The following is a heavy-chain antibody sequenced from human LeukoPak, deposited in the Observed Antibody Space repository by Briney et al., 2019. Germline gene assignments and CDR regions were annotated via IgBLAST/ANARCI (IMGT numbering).Heavy chain of an antibody. CDR1: GGSISSGSYY. D-gene: IGHD3-22*01. V-gene: IGHV4-61*02. J-gene: IGHJ3*02. Sequence: ASETLSLTCTVSGGSISSGSYYWSWIRQPAGKGLEWIGRIYTSGSTNYNPSLKSRVTISVDTSKNQFSLKLSSVTAADTAVYFCARGPYSYDSSGAFDIWGQGTMVTVSS. CDR2: IYTSGST. CDR3: ARGPYSYDSSGAFDI.